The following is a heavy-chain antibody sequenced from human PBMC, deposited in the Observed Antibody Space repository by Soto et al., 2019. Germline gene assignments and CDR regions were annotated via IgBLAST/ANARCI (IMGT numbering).Heavy chain of an antibody. J-gene: IGHJ4*02. D-gene: IGHD7-27*01. V-gene: IGHV5-51*01. Sequence: GESLKISCQGSGFSFSTYWIAWVRQTPGKGLEWMGIIYPGDSDARYSPSFQGQVTISADKSIDTVYLQWRSLKAPDTAMYFCARQHALGFAKNQGNYFFDYWGQGTQVTVSS. CDR3: ARQHALGFAKNQGNYFFDY. CDR1: GFSFSTYW. CDR2: IYPGDSDA.